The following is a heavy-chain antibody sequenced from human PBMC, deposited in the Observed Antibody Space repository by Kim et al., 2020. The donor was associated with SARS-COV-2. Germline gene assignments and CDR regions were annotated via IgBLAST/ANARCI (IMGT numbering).Heavy chain of an antibody. J-gene: IGHJ3*02. D-gene: IGHD2-21*01. V-gene: IGHV4-59*08. Sequence: YLNPSLKSRVTITVDTSKDQFSTTVDSVTAADTAVYYCAGHYSAKSYDMWGQGTMVTVSS. CDR3: AGHYSAKSYDM.